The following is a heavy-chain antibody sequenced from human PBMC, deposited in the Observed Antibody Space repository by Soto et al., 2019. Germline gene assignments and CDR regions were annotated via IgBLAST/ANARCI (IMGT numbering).Heavy chain of an antibody. CDR3: ARGDGPARFDY. Sequence: PSETLSLTCTVSGGSISSGDYYWSWIRQPPGKGLEWIGYIYYSGSTYYNPSLKSRVTISVDTSKNQFSLKLSSVTAADTAVYYCARGDGPARFDYWGQGTLVTVSS. J-gene: IGHJ4*02. CDR1: GGSISSGDYY. V-gene: IGHV4-30-4*02. CDR2: IYYSGST.